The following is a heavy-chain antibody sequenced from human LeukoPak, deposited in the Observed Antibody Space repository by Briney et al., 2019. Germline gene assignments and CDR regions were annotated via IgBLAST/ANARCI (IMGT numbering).Heavy chain of an antibody. D-gene: IGHD6-19*01. Sequence: PSETLSLTCTVSGGSISGYFWSWIRQPPGKGLELIGYLYYSGSTNYNPSLKSRVTVSVDTSKDQFSLRLSSVTAADTAVYYCARLLAVAGGDAFDIWGQGKMATVSS. CDR3: ARLLAVAGGDAFDI. CDR1: GGSISGYF. CDR2: LYYSGST. J-gene: IGHJ3*02. V-gene: IGHV4-59*08.